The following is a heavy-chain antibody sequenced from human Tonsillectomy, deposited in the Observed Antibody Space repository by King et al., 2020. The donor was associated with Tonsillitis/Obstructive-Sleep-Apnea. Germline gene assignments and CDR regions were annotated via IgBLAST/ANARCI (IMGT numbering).Heavy chain of an antibody. J-gene: IGHJ3*02. CDR1: GFTVSSFG. Sequence: VQLVESGGGVVQPGRSLRLSCAASGFTVSSFGMHWVRQAPGKGLEWVAVISDDGNKKDYADSVKGRFTISRDNSKNTLYLQMNSLRAEDTAIYYCAKEQAAWDAFDIWGQGTMVTVSS. CDR3: AKEQAAWDAFDI. D-gene: IGHD6-25*01. V-gene: IGHV3-30*18. CDR2: ISDDGNKK.